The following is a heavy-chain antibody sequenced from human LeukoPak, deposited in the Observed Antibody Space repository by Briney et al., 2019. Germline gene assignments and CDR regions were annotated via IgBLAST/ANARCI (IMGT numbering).Heavy chain of an antibody. CDR2: ITSGGTT. D-gene: IGHD6-19*01. CDR3: ARNIAVAGIDY. J-gene: IGHJ4*02. Sequence: GGSLRLSCAASGFTFSSFAMSWVRQAPGKGLEWVSAITSGGTTYYADSVKGRFTISRDNAKNSLYLQMNSLRAEDTAVYYCARNIAVAGIDYWGQGTLVTVSS. V-gene: IGHV3-23*01. CDR1: GFTFSSFA.